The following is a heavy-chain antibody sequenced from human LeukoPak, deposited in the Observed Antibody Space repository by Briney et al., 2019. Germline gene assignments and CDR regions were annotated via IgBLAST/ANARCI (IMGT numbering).Heavy chain of an antibody. J-gene: IGHJ6*03. V-gene: IGHV1-46*01. CDR3: ARGIWFGATYMDV. Sequence: ASVKVSCKASGYTFTSYYIHWVRQAPGQGLEWMGKINPSGGNTRYAQKFQGRVTITRNTSISTAYMELSSLRSEDTAVYYCARGIWFGATYMDVWGKGTTVTVSS. D-gene: IGHD3-10*01. CDR1: GYTFTSYY. CDR2: INPSGGNT.